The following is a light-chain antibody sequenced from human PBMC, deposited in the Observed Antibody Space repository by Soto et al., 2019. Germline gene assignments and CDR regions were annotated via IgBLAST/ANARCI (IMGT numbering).Light chain of an antibody. CDR2: EAS. J-gene: IGKJ1*01. CDR1: QSISTW. CDR3: QQYNLYPWT. Sequence: DIQMTQSPSTLSTSVGDRVTITCWASQSISTWLAWYQQKPGKAPKLLIYEASTLENGVSSRFSGSGSGTEFTLTISSLQPDDIATYYCQQYNLYPWTFGQGTKVDIK. V-gene: IGKV1-5*01.